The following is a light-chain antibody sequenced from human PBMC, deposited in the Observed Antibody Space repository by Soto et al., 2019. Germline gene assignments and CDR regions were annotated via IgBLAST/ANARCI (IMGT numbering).Light chain of an antibody. CDR2: DAS. Sequence: EIVLTQSPATLSLSPGERATLSCRASQSVSSYLAWYQQKPGQAPRLLIYDASNRATGIPARFSGSGSGTDFTLTISSLEPEDFAVYYCQQRSNFLTFGGGTKVEF. J-gene: IGKJ4*01. CDR1: QSVSSY. CDR3: QQRSNFLT. V-gene: IGKV3-11*01.